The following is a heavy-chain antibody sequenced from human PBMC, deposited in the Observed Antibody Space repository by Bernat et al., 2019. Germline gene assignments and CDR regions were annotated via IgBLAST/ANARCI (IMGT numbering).Heavy chain of an antibody. CDR1: GVTFSSYV. D-gene: IGHD3-10*01. CDR2: ISYDGSNK. V-gene: IGHV3-30-3*01. J-gene: IGHJ4*02. Sequence: VQPVESGGGVVQPGRSLRLPCAASGVTFSSYVMHWVRQAPGKGLEWVAVISYDGSNKYYAGSVKGRFTNSRDNSKNTLYLQMNSLRAEDTAVYYCARDQGAGDHDYWGQGTLVTVSS. CDR3: ARDQGAGDHDY.